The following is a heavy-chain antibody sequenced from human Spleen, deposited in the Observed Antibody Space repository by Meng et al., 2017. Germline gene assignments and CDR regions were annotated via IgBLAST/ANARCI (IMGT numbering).Heavy chain of an antibody. CDR3: ASGTPGRSYCDY. V-gene: IGHV1-18*01. D-gene: IGHD2-15*01. J-gene: IGHJ4*02. CDR1: GYTFGSYG. Sequence: HVHLRQTGPEVKQPGAPVRVSCKASGYTFGSYGICWVRQAPGQGLEWMGWFVNYVDTYPAPKFQGRVTMTTDTHTNTAFMELRSLTSDDTAVYYCASGTPGRSYCDYWGQGTLVTVSS. CDR2: FVNYVDT.